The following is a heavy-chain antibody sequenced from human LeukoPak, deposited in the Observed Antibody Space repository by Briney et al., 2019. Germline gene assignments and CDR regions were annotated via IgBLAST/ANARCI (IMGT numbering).Heavy chain of an antibody. Sequence: SETLSLTCTVPGGSVSSYYWSWIRQPAGKGLEWIGSFYYSGTTYYTPSLKSRVTISVDTSKNQFSLKLSSVTAADTAVYYCARGYDSSDYPFDFWGLGTLVTVSS. CDR2: FYYSGTT. D-gene: IGHD3-22*01. J-gene: IGHJ4*02. CDR1: GGSVSSYY. CDR3: ARGYDSSDYPFDF. V-gene: IGHV4-59*05.